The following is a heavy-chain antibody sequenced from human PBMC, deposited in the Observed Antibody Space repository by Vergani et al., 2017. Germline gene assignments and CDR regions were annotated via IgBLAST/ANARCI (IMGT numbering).Heavy chain of an antibody. V-gene: IGHV3-30*02. CDR3: AKEGGGYCSGGTCYSEY. CDR1: GFTFNSYG. J-gene: IGHJ4*02. CDR2: IRSDESRS. Sequence: QVQLVESGGGVVQPGGSLRLSCAASGFTFNSYGMHWVRQAPGKGLEWVASIRSDESRSYYRDSMEGPFTISRDNSKNTLYLQMKSLRPEDTAVYYCAKEGGGYCSGGTCYSEYWGQGTLVIVSS. D-gene: IGHD2-15*01.